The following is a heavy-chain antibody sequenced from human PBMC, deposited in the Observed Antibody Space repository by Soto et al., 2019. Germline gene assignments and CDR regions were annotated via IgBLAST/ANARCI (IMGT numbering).Heavy chain of an antibody. D-gene: IGHD3-22*01. CDR1: EYSFTSYW. V-gene: IGHV5-51*01. CDR2: IYPGDSDI. Sequence: GESLKISCKGSEYSFTSYWVGWVRQMPGKGLEWMGMIYPGDSDIRYSPSFQGQVTISADKSISTAYLQWSSLKASDTAMYYCARQPSNGQWFLWGHGTTVPVSS. CDR3: ARQPSNGQWFL. J-gene: IGHJ6*02.